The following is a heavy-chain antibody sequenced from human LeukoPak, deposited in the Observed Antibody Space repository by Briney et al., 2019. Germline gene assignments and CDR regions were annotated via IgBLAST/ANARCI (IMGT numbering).Heavy chain of an antibody. CDR3: AKIKRLIPHTNKEWLGNGKDGYMDV. CDR1: GFTFSNYA. D-gene: IGHD3-3*01. V-gene: IGHV3-23*01. Sequence: GGSLRLSCAASGFTFSNYAINWVRQAPGKGLEWVSGIRVNDETYYADSVKGRFTISRDNSENTLYLQMGGLRAEDTAVYYCAKIKRLIPHTNKEWLGNGKDGYMDVWGKGTTVTVSS. CDR2: IRVNDET. J-gene: IGHJ6*03.